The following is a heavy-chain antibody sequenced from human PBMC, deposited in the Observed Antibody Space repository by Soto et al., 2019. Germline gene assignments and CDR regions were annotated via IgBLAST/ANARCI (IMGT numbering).Heavy chain of an antibody. CDR1: GFTFSSYS. J-gene: IGHJ4*02. Sequence: EVQLVESGGGLVKPGGSLRLSCAASGFTFSSYSMNWVRQAPGKGLEWVSSISSSSSYIYYADSVKGRFTISRDNAKNSLYLQMNSLRAEDTVVYYCAREGYSSSLVEKSYFDYWGQGTLVTVSS. CDR2: ISSSSSYI. CDR3: AREGYSSSLVEKSYFDY. V-gene: IGHV3-21*01. D-gene: IGHD6-13*01.